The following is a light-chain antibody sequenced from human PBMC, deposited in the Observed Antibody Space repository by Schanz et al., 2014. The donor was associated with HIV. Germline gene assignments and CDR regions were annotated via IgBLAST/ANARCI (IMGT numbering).Light chain of an antibody. J-gene: IGLJ2*01. CDR1: SGDVGRYDY. CDR2: DVT. Sequence: QSALTQPPSASGSPGQSITISCTGTSGDVGRYDYVSWYQQHPGQAPKLLIYDVTDRPSGVSNRFSGSKSGYTASLTISGLQAEDEADYYCSSYTTSSTLVFGGGTKLTVL. V-gene: IGLV2-14*03. CDR3: SSYTTSSTLV.